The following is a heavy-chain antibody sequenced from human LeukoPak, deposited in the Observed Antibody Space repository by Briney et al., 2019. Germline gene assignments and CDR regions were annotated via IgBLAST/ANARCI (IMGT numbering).Heavy chain of an antibody. Sequence: SETLSLTCAVAGYSISSGYSWGWIRQPPGKGLEWIGSIYHSGSTYYNPSLKSRVTISVDTSKNQFSLKLSSVTAADTAVYYCVRERGYSYGYDDYWGQGTLVTVSS. CDR1: GYSISSGYS. CDR2: IYHSGST. D-gene: IGHD5-18*01. V-gene: IGHV4-38-2*02. J-gene: IGHJ4*02. CDR3: VRERGYSYGYDDY.